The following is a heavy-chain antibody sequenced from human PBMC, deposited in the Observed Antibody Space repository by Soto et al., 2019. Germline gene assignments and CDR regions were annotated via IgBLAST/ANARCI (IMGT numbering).Heavy chain of an antibody. D-gene: IGHD5-18*01. V-gene: IGHV3-9*01. Sequence: DVQLVESGGGLVQPGRSLRPSCAASGFTFDDYAMHWVRQAPGKSLEWVSGVGWNSASIGYADSVKGRFTISRDNAKNSLYLKMHSLRAEDTALYYCAKDIGRGYSYGYTYYYYGMDVGGQGTTVTVSS. CDR3: AKDIGRGYSYGYTYYYYGMDV. CDR1: GFTFDDYA. CDR2: VGWNSASI. J-gene: IGHJ6*02.